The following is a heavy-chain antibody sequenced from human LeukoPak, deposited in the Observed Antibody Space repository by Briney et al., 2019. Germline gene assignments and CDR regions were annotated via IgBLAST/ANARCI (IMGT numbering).Heavy chain of an antibody. Sequence: GGSLRLSCGASGVSFISYWMHWVRQTPEKRLVWVSYIDPYGGDTNYADSVKGRFTISRDNAKNSLYLQMYSLRAEDTAVYYCARGGSYPGYWGQGTLVTVSS. J-gene: IGHJ4*02. CDR1: GVSFISYW. CDR3: ARGGSYPGY. CDR2: IDPYGGDT. V-gene: IGHV3-74*01. D-gene: IGHD1-26*01.